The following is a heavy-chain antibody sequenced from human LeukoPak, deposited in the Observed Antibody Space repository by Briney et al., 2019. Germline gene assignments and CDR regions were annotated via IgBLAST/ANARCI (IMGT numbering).Heavy chain of an antibody. D-gene: IGHD3-22*01. CDR3: AKDSNYDSSGYYFNYFDY. CDR1: GFTFSSYA. V-gene: IGHV3-23*01. Sequence: GGSLRLSCAASGFTFSSYAMSWVRQAPGEGLEWVSAISGSGGSTYYADSVKGRFTISRDNSKNTLYLQMNSLRAEDTAVYYCAKDSNYDSSGYYFNYFDYWGQGTLVTVSS. CDR2: ISGSGGST. J-gene: IGHJ4*02.